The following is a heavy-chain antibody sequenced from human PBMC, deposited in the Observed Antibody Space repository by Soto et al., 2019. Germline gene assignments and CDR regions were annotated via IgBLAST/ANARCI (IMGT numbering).Heavy chain of an antibody. CDR1: GFIVSSNY. Sequence: EVPLVESGGRLVRPGGSLRLSCVASGFIVSSNYMSWVRQAPGKGLEWVSAIYSDGTTYYADAVKGRFTISRDNSKNTLYLQRNSLRAEDTAVYYCARDGLVFQLDVWGQGTTVIVSS. CDR3: ARDGLVFQLDV. D-gene: IGHD2-21*01. V-gene: IGHV3-66*01. J-gene: IGHJ6*02. CDR2: IYSDGTT.